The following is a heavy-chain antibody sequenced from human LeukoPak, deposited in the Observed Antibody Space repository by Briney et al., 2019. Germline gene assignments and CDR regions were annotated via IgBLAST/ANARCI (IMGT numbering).Heavy chain of an antibody. CDR1: GYAFTSYA. V-gene: IGHV1-3*01. CDR2: INAGNGNT. J-gene: IGHJ3*02. Sequence: ASVKASCKASGYAFTSYAMHWVRQAPGQRLEWMGWINAGNGNTKYSQKFQGRVTITRDTSASTAYMELSSLRSEDTAVYYCARGRLDVLLWFGDAFDIWGQGTMVTVSS. D-gene: IGHD3-10*01. CDR3: ARGRLDVLLWFGDAFDI.